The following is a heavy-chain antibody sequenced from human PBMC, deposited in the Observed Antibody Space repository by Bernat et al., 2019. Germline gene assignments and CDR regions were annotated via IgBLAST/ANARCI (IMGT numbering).Heavy chain of an antibody. D-gene: IGHD6-19*01. CDR1: GFTFSSYG. V-gene: IGHV3-33*01. CDR2: IWYVGGNK. CDR3: ARTGIAVGGVENYFDY. Sequence: QVQLVESGGGVVQPGRSLRLSCAASGFTFSSYGMHWVRQAPGKGLGWVAVIWYVGGNKDYAESVKGRFTISRDNAKNTLYLQMNSLRAEDTAVYYCARTGIAVGGVENYFDYWGQGTLVTVSS. J-gene: IGHJ4*02.